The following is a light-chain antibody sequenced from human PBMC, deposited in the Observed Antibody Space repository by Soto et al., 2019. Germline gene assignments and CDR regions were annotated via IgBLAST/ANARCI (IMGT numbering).Light chain of an antibody. CDR1: SSNVGSYKL. CDR3: FSYTSSGTYV. Sequence: QSALTQPASVSGSPGQSITISCTGTSSNVGSYKLVSWYQQHPGKAPKLMIFEVNKRPSGVSNRFSGSKSGNTASLTISGLQAEDETDYYCFSYTSSGTYVFGTGTKVTVL. J-gene: IGLJ1*01. V-gene: IGLV2-14*02. CDR2: EVN.